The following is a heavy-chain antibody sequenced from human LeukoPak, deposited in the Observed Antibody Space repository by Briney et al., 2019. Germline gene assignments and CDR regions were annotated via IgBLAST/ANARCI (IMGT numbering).Heavy chain of an antibody. J-gene: IGHJ4*02. CDR3: ARGVAMVRGVIKIGAY. D-gene: IGHD3-10*01. CDR2: INPNSGGT. Sequence: ASVKVSCKASGYTFTGYYMHWVRQAPGQGLEWMGWINPNSGGTNYAQKFQGRVTMTRDTSISTAYMELSRLRSDDTAGYYCARGVAMVRGVIKIGAYWGQGTLVTVSS. CDR1: GYTFTGYY. V-gene: IGHV1-2*02.